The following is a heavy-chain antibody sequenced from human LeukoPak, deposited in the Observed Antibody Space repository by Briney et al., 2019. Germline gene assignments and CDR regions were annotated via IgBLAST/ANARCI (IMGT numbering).Heavy chain of an antibody. CDR2: ISGSGGST. V-gene: IGHV3-23*01. CDR3: AKDQRGGWRIYYYYGMDV. CDR1: GFTFSSYA. D-gene: IGHD6-19*01. J-gene: IGHJ6*02. Sequence: GGSLRLSCAASGFTFSSYAMSWVRQAPGKGLEWVSAISGSGGSTYYADSVKGRSTISRDNSKNTLYLQMNSLRAEDTAVYYCAKDQRGGWRIYYYYGMDVWGQGTTVTVSS.